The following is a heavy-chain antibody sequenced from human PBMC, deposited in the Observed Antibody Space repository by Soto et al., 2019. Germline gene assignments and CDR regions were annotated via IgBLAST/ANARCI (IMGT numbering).Heavy chain of an antibody. CDR2: ILYSGDT. CDR3: ARQGRNTKIVILRHYATDF. CDR1: IVSISSNSYL. Sequence: KPSETLSLTCSFSIVSISSNSYLCGWIRQPPGKGLEWIGAILYSGDTYYSESLKSRVTMSVDTAKNQFSLKLNSVTAADTAVYYCARQGRNTKIVILRHYATDFWGQGTAVTVSS. V-gene: IGHV4-39*01. D-gene: IGHD3-22*01. J-gene: IGHJ6*02.